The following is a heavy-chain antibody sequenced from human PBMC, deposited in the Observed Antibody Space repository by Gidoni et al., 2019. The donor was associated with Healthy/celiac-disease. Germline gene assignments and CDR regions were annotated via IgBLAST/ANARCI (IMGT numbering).Heavy chain of an antibody. CDR2: ISSSSSYI. D-gene: IGHD3-22*01. J-gene: IGHJ3*02. CDR1: GFTFSSYS. CDR3: ASLSGTYYYDSSGHDAFDI. V-gene: IGHV3-21*01. Sequence: EVQLVESGGGLVKPGGSLRLSCAASGFTFSSYSMNWVRQAPGKGLEWVSSISSSSSYIYYADSVKGRFTISRDNAKNSLYLQMNSLRAEDTAVYYCASLSGTYYYDSSGHDAFDIWGQGTMVTVSS.